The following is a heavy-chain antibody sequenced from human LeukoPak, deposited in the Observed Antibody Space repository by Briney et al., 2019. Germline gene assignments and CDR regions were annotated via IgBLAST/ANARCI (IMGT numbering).Heavy chain of an antibody. CDR2: IFHSGTA. J-gene: IGHJ4*02. V-gene: IGHV4-59*01. D-gene: IGHD2-15*01. CDR3: ARKVYSFDVFDY. CDR1: GGSISSYY. Sequence: SETLSLTCTVSGGSISSYYWSWIRQPPGKALEWIGYIFHSGTANYHPSLKSRVTISIDTSDNQFSLKLSSVTAAATAVYYCARKVYSFDVFDYWGQGTLVTVSS.